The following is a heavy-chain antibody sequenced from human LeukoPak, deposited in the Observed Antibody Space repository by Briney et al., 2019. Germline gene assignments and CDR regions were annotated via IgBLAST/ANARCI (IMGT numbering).Heavy chain of an antibody. CDR3: ARRYCSGGSCCSDY. CDR1: GFPFSSYA. D-gene: IGHD2-15*01. Sequence: GGSLRLSCAASGFPFSSYAMHWVRQAPGKGLEWVAVISFDGRNKHYTDSVEGRFTISRDNSKNTLYLQMDSLRVDDTAVYYCARRYCSGGSCCSDYWGQGALVTVSS. J-gene: IGHJ4*02. CDR2: ISFDGRNK. V-gene: IGHV3-30*04.